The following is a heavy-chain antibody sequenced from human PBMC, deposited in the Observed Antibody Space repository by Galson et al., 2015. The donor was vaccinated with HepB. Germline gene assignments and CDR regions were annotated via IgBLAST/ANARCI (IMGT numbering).Heavy chain of an antibody. V-gene: IGHV3-30*18. D-gene: IGHD3-22*01. J-gene: IGHJ4*02. CDR3: AKGITMIVVVITGFDY. Sequence: SLRLSCAASGFTFSSYGMHWVRQAPGKGLEWVAVISYDGSNKYYADSVKGRFTISRDNSKNTLYLQMNSLRAEDTAVYYCAKGITMIVVVITGFDYWGQGTLVTVSS. CDR1: GFTFSSYG. CDR2: ISYDGSNK.